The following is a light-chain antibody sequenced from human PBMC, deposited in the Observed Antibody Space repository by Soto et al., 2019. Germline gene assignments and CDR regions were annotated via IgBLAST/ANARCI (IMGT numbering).Light chain of an antibody. V-gene: IGKV3-15*01. CDR3: QQYNNWWT. Sequence: EVVMTQSPATLSVSPGERATLSCRASQSVSSNLAWFQQKPGQAPRLLIYDASTRATGIPARFSGSGSGTECTLLISSLQSEDFAVYYCQQYNNWWTFGQGTKVEIK. CDR2: DAS. CDR1: QSVSSN. J-gene: IGKJ1*01.